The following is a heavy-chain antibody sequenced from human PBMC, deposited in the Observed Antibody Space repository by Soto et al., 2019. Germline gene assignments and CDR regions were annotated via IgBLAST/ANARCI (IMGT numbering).Heavy chain of an antibody. CDR2: IYYSGST. D-gene: IGHD2-2*01. CDR3: ARHRGYCSSTSCYAYYYYMDV. J-gene: IGHJ6*03. V-gene: IGHV4-59*08. Sequence: TLSIACTVYDESISSSYSTCIRLPPGNRLEWFGYIYYSGSTNYNPSLKSRVTISVDTSKNLFSLKLSSVTAADTAVYYCARHRGYCSSTSCYAYYYYMDVWGKGTTDT. CDR1: DESISSSY.